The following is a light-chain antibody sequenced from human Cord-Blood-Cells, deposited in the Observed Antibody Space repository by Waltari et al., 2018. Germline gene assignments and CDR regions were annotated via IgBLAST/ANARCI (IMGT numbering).Light chain of an antibody. CDR2: SNH. CDR1: SSNIGRNT. V-gene: IGLV1-44*01. Sequence: QSVLTHPPSASGTPGQTGTISCSGSSSNIGRNTVNWYQQPPGTAPKLLIYSNHQRPSGVPDRFSGSKSGTSASLASSGVQSEDEADYYCAAWDDSLNGPVFGGGTKLTVL. J-gene: IGLJ3*02. CDR3: AAWDDSLNGPV.